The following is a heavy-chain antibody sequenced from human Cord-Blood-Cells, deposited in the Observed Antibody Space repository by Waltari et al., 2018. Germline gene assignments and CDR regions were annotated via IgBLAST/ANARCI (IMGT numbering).Heavy chain of an antibody. J-gene: IGHJ6*02. CDR1: GFTFSSYA. Sequence: QVQLVESGGGVVQPGRSLRLSCAASGFTFSSYAMHWVRQAPGKGLEWVAVISYDGSSKYYADSVKGRFTISRDNSKNTLYLQMNSLRAEDTAVYYCARRRAYYYYYGMDVWGQGTTVTVSS. V-gene: IGHV3-30*04. CDR2: ISYDGSSK. CDR3: ARRRAYYYYYGMDV.